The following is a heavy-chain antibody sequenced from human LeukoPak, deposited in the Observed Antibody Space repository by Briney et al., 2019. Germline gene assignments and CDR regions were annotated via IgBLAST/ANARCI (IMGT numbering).Heavy chain of an antibody. CDR3: ARSGASTLLWFGELLHAFDI. Sequence: GASVKVSCKASGYTFTSYGISWVRQAPGQGLEWMGWISAYNGNTNYAQKFQGRVTMTRDMSTSTVYMELSSLRSEDTAVYYCARSGASTLLWFGELLHAFDIWGQGTMVTVSS. J-gene: IGHJ3*02. CDR1: GYTFTSYG. CDR2: ISAYNGNT. D-gene: IGHD3-10*01. V-gene: IGHV1-18*01.